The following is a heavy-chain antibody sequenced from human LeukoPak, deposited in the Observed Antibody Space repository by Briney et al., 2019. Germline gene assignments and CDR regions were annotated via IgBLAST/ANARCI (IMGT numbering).Heavy chain of an antibody. CDR3: ARMTTVVTGYYYYYMDV. D-gene: IGHD4-23*01. J-gene: IGHJ6*03. Sequence: SETLSLTCTVSGGSISSGSYYWSWIRQPAGKGLEWIGRIYTSGSTNYNPSLKSRVTISVDTSKNQFSLKLSSVTAADTAAYYCARMTTVVTGYYYYYMDVWGKGTTVTVSS. CDR1: GGSISSGSYY. V-gene: IGHV4-61*02. CDR2: IYTSGST.